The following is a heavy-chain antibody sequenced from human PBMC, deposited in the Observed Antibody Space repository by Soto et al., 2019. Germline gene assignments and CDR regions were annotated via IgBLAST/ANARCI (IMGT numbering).Heavy chain of an antibody. D-gene: IGHD2-15*01. CDR2: ISWNSGSI. CDR3: GKDRPVALVGWFHP. Sequence: EVQLVESGGGLVQPGRSLRLSCAASGFTFDDYAMHWVRQAPGKGLEWVSGISWNSGSIGYADSVKGRLTISRDNAKNSLYVQMCSLWAVDTVLCYCGKDRPVALVGWFHPWGQGTLVTVS. V-gene: IGHV3-9*01. CDR1: GFTFDDYA. J-gene: IGHJ5*02.